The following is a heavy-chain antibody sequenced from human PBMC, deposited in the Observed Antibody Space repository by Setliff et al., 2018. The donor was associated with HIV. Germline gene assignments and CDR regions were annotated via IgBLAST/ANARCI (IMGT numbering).Heavy chain of an antibody. V-gene: IGHV3-20*04. J-gene: IGHJ4*02. CDR1: GFTFDDYG. CDR3: VKDLPVPHDNGDKFDC. Sequence: RGSLRLSCAASGFTFDDYGLSWVRQAPGKGLEWVSGINWNGGSRGYADSVKGRFTIFRDSAENTVFLQMNSLTAEDTAVYYCVKDLPVPHDNGDKFDCWGQGTLVTVSS. D-gene: IGHD4-17*01. CDR2: INWNGGSR.